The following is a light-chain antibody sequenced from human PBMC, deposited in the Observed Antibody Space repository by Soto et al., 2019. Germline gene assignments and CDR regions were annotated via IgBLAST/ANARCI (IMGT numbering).Light chain of an antibody. CDR3: QQYNAYPWT. CDR2: DAS. J-gene: IGKJ1*01. CDR1: QSISSW. V-gene: IGKV1-5*01. Sequence: DIQMTQSPSTLSASVGDRVTITCRASQSISSWLAWYQQKPGKAPKLLMYDASSLDSGVPSRFSGSGSGTEFPLTISSLQPDDFATYYCQQYNAYPWTFGQGTKVEIK.